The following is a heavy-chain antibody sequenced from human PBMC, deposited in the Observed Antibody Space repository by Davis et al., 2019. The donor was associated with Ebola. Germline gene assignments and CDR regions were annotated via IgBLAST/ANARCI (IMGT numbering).Heavy chain of an antibody. CDR3: ARGTSGSFDY. D-gene: IGHD2-2*01. CDR1: GYTFTGYY. CDR2: ITTYNGNT. V-gene: IGHV1-18*04. Sequence: ASVKVSCKASGYTFTGYYMHWVRQAPGQGLEWMGWITTYNGNTNYAQNLQGRVTMTTDTSTNTAYMELRSLRSDDTVVYYCARGTSGSFDYWGQGTLVTVSS. J-gene: IGHJ4*02.